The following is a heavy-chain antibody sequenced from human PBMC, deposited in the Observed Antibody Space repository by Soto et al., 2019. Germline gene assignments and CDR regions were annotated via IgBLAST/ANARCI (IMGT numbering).Heavy chain of an antibody. V-gene: IGHV3-7*05. CDR1: GFTFSSYW. CDR3: ARVHFEMMDFDY. CDR2: IKQDGSEK. J-gene: IGHJ4*02. D-gene: IGHD3-16*01. Sequence: EVQLVESGGGLVQPGGSLRLSCAASGFTFSSYWISWVRQAPGKGLEWVATIKQDGSEKYYVDSVKGRFTISRDNAKNSLYLQMNSLRAEDTAVYYCARVHFEMMDFDYWGQGTLVTVSS.